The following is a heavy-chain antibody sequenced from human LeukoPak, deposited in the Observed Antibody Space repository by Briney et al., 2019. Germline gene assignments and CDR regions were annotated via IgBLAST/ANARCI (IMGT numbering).Heavy chain of an antibody. CDR3: ARVVEFQVLSFDP. V-gene: IGHV4-59*01. D-gene: IGHD4/OR15-4a*01. Sequence: PSETLSLTCNVSGGSFSSYYWTWLRQPPGEGLEWIGNVYYSGSTNYKSSLKSRVSISVDRSKNQFPLELRSVTPADTAVYYCARVVEFQVLSFDPWGQGTLVTVSS. CDR1: GGSFSSYY. CDR2: VYYSGST. J-gene: IGHJ5*02.